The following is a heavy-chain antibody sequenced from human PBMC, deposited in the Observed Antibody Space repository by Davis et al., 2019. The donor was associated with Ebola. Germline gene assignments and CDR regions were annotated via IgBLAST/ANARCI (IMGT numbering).Heavy chain of an antibody. D-gene: IGHD4-17*01. J-gene: IGHJ4*02. CDR1: GGTFSSYA. Sequence: SVKVSCKASGGTFSSYAISWVRQAPGQGLEWMGGIIPIFGTANYAQKFQGRVTITADESTSTAYMELSSLRSEDTAVYYCARAFGYGDYRFDYWGQGTLVTVSS. CDR3: ARAFGYGDYRFDY. V-gene: IGHV1-69*13. CDR2: IIPIFGTA.